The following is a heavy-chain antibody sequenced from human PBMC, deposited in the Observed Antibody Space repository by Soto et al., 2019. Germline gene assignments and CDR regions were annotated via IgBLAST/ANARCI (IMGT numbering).Heavy chain of an antibody. J-gene: IGHJ4*02. D-gene: IGHD1-26*01. Sequence: SETLSLTCTVSGGSISSGDYYWSWIRQPPGKGLEWIGYIYYSGSTYYNPSLKSRVTISVDTSKNQFSLKLSSVTAADTAVYYCARGSPMTTTYYFDYWGQGTLVTVSS. V-gene: IGHV4-30-4*01. CDR3: ARGSPMTTTYYFDY. CDR2: IYYSGST. CDR1: GGSISSGDYY.